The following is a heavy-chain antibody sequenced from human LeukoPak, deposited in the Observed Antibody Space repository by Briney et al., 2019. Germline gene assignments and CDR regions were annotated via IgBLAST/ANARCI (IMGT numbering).Heavy chain of an antibody. CDR3: ARPGPVVPAALIFGEAFDV. J-gene: IGHJ3*01. Sequence: PGGSLRLSCAASGFTFSSYGMNWVRQAPGKGPEWVSSISANGAYSHHADSVKGRFTISRDNAKNSLYLQMNSLRAEDTAVYYCARPGPVVPAALIFGEAFDVWGQGTVVTVSS. V-gene: IGHV3-21*04. CDR1: GFTFSSYG. CDR2: ISANGAYS. D-gene: IGHD2-15*01.